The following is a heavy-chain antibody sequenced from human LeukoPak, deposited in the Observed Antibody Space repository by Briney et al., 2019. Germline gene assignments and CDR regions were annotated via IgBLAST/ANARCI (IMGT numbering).Heavy chain of an antibody. V-gene: IGHV3-7*01. CDR2: IKQDGSEK. CDR1: GFTFSSYW. J-gene: IGHJ6*04. CDR3: AELGITMIGGV. Sequence: SGGSLRLSCAASGFTFSSYWMSWVRQTPGKGLEWVANIKQDGSEKYYVDSVKGRFTISRDNAKNSLYLQMNSLRAEDTAVYYCAELGITMIGGVWGKGTTVTISS. D-gene: IGHD3-10*02.